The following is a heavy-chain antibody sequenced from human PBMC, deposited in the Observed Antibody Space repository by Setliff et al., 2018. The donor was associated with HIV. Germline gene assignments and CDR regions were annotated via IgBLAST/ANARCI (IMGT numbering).Heavy chain of an antibody. CDR3: ARHSITLVVGVPERDDAFDI. Sequence: SETLSLTCTVSGGSISSGGYYWSWIRQHPGKGLEWIGYIYYSGSTYYNPSLKSLVTISVDTSKNQFSLKLSSVTAADTAVYYCARHSITLVVGVPERDDAFDIWGQGTMVTVSS. D-gene: IGHD3-22*01. V-gene: IGHV4-31*01. CDR1: GGSISSGGYY. CDR2: IYYSGST. J-gene: IGHJ3*02.